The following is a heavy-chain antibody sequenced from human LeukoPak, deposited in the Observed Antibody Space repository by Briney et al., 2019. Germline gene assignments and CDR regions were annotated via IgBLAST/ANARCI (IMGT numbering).Heavy chain of an antibody. CDR2: INTDGSSP. J-gene: IGHJ3*02. D-gene: IGHD5-12*01. CDR3: ARDYLCAFDI. CDR1: GFTFSSYG. Sequence: PGESLRLSCAASGFTFSSYGMHWVRQGPGKGLVWVSRINTDGSSPSNADSVKGRFTISRDNAKTTLYLQMNSLRAEDTAVYYCARDYLCAFDIWGQGTMVTVSS. V-gene: IGHV3-74*01.